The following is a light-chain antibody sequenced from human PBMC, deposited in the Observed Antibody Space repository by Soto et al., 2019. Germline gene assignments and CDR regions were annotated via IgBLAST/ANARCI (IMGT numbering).Light chain of an antibody. CDR2: AAS. Sequence: DIQMTQSPSSLTASVGDRVTITCRASQSISSYLNWYQQKPGEAPKLLIYAASSLQSGVSSRFSGSGSGTDFTLTISSPQPEDFATYYWQQSYSPPYTFGQGTKLEIK. CDR3: QQSYSPPYT. V-gene: IGKV1-39*01. J-gene: IGKJ2*01. CDR1: QSISSY.